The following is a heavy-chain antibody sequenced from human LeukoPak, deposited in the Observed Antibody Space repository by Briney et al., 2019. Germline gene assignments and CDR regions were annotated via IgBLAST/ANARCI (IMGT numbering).Heavy chain of an antibody. D-gene: IGHD3-10*01. V-gene: IGHV3-23*01. CDR2: VSPAYGRT. J-gene: IGHJ4*02. Sequence: GGSLRLSCSASGFSFNNYAMSWIRQAPGKGLTWVSLVSPAYGRTYYADSVKGRFTISRDNSKNTLYVQMNSLRAEDTAVYYCAKGHYYGSGSLDYWGQGTLVTVSS. CDR3: AKGHYYGSGSLDY. CDR1: GFSFNNYA.